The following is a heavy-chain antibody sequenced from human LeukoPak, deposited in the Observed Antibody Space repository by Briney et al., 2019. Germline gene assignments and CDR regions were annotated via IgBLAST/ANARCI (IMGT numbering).Heavy chain of an antibody. CDR2: IYYSGST. V-gene: IGHV4-34*01. CDR1: GGSFSGYY. CDR3: RLGLKYSAYYFDY. D-gene: IGHD2-21*01. J-gene: IGHJ4*02. Sequence: SETLSLTCAVYGGSFSGYYWSWIRQPPGKGLEWIGYIYYSGSTYYNPSLKSRVTISVDTSKNQFSLKLSSVTAADTAVYYCRLGLKYSAYYFDYWGQGTLVTVSS.